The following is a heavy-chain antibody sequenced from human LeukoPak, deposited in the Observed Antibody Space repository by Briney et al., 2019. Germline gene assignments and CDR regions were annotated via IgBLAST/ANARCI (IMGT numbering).Heavy chain of an antibody. J-gene: IGHJ4*02. CDR1: GGSISSSSYY. CDR3: ARQEGYFDY. CDR2: IFYSGST. Sequence: PSETLSLTCTVSGGSISSSSYYWGWIRQPPGKGLEWIGSIFYSGSTYYNPSLKSRITISVDTSKSQFSLKLSSVTAADTAVYYCARQEGYFDYWGQRILVTVSS. V-gene: IGHV4-39*01.